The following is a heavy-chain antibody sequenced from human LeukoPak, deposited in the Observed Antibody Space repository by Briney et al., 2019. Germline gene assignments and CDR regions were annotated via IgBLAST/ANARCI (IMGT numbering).Heavy chain of an antibody. J-gene: IGHJ4*02. CDR3: ARAMGDSSGYYIDY. D-gene: IGHD3-22*01. CDR1: GYSISSGYY. CDR2: IYYSGST. V-gene: IGHV4-30-4*08. Sequence: SETLSLTCTVSGYSISSGYYWGWIRQPPGKGLEWIGYIYYSGSTYYNPSLKSRVTISVDTSKNQFSLKLSSVTAADTAVYYCARAMGDSSGYYIDYWGQGTLVTVSS.